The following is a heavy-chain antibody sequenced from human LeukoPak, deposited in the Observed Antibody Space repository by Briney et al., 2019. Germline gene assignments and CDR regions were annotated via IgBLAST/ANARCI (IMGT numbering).Heavy chain of an antibody. Sequence: PGGSLRLSCTASGFTFINYSMNWVRQAPGKGLEWVSVIFSDGNTFYADSVKGRFTISRDNSKNTLYLQMNSLRAEDTAVYYCARDHYGLTSYPNPWGQGTLVTVSS. CDR3: ARDHYGLTSYPNP. CDR2: IFSDGNT. J-gene: IGHJ5*02. V-gene: IGHV3-66*01. CDR1: GFTFINYS. D-gene: IGHD3-10*01.